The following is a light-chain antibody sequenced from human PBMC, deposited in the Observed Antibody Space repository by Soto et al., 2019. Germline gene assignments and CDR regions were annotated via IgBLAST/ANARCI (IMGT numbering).Light chain of an antibody. V-gene: IGLV2-23*02. CDR1: SSDVGSYNL. CDR3: CSYAGSSTLV. CDR2: EVS. Sequence: QSALTQPASVSGSPGQSITISCTGTSSDVGSYNLVSWYQQHPGKAPKLMIYEVSKRPSGVSNRFSGSKSGNTASLTISGLQVEDEADYCCCSYAGSSTLVFGGGTKLTVL. J-gene: IGLJ2*01.